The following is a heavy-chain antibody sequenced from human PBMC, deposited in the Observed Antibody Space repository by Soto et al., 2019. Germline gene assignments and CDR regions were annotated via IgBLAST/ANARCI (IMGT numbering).Heavy chain of an antibody. CDR3: LWVDNGCFDL. CDR1: GFTFNYYW. J-gene: IGHJ3*01. V-gene: IGHV3-74*01. CDR2: IHSDGSTT. D-gene: IGHD2-8*01. Sequence: EVQLVESEGGLVQRGGSLRLSCAASGFTFNYYWMHWVRQAPGQGLVWVSHIHSDGSTTTYADSVKGRFTISRDNAKNTLYLQMISLRAEDTAVYYSLWVDNGCFDLWVQGTTVTVSS.